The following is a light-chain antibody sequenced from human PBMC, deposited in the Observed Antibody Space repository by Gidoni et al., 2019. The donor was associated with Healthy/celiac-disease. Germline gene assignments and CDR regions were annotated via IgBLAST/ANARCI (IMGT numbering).Light chain of an antibody. V-gene: IGKV3-15*01. Sequence: EIVMTQSPATLSVSPGERATLSCRASQSVSSNLAWYQQKPGQAPRLLSYGASTRATGIPARFSGSGSGTEFTLTISSLQSEDFAVYYCQQYNNWPGFGPGTKVDIK. CDR1: QSVSSN. CDR2: GAS. CDR3: QQYNNWPG. J-gene: IGKJ3*01.